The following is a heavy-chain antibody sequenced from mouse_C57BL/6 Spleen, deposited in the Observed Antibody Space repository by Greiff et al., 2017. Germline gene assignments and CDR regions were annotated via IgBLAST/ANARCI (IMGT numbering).Heavy chain of an antibody. J-gene: IGHJ4*01. Sequence: VQLQQSGPELVKPGASVKISCKASGYTFTDYYMNWVKQSHGKSLEWIGDINPNNGGTSYNQKFKGKATLTVDKSSSTAYMELRSLTSEDSAVYYCARSFITTVVPPMDYWGQGTSVTVSS. D-gene: IGHD1-1*01. CDR3: ARSFITTVVPPMDY. CDR2: INPNNGGT. CDR1: GYTFTDYY. V-gene: IGHV1-26*01.